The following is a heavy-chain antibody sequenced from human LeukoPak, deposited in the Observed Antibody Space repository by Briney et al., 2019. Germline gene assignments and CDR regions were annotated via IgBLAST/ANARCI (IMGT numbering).Heavy chain of an antibody. D-gene: IGHD6-13*01. CDR3: ARVAPNFIAAHFHMDV. Sequence: SETLSLTCTVSAGSINNYYWSWIRQPPGKGLEWIGYIYYSGSTNYNPSLKSRVTISVDTSKNQFSLKLSSVTAADTAVYYCARVAPNFIAAHFHMDVWGKGTTVTVSS. V-gene: IGHV4-59*08. CDR2: IYYSGST. J-gene: IGHJ6*03. CDR1: AGSINNYY.